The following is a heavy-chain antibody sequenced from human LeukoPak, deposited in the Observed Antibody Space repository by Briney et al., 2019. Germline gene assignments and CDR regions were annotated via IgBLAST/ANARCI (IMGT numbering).Heavy chain of an antibody. Sequence: SQTLSLTCAVSGGSISSGGYSWSWIRQPPGKGLEWIGYIYHSGSTYYNPSLKSRVTISVDRSKNQFSLKLSSVTAADTAVYYRARADYYGSGNFDYWGQGTLVTVSS. J-gene: IGHJ4*02. CDR2: IYHSGST. CDR1: GGSISSGGYS. V-gene: IGHV4-30-2*01. D-gene: IGHD3-10*01. CDR3: ARADYYGSGNFDY.